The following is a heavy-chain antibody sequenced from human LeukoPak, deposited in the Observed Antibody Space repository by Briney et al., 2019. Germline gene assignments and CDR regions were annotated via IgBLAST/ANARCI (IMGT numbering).Heavy chain of an antibody. V-gene: IGHV4-34*01. D-gene: IGHD3-9*01. J-gene: IGHJ4*02. CDR3: ARPHPGDDVLTGYSN. Sequence: SETLSLTCAVYGGSFSGYYWSWIRQPPGKGLEWIGEINHSGSTNYNPSLKSRVTISVDTSKNRFSLKLSSVTAADTAVYYCARPHPGDDVLTGYSNWGQGTLVTASS. CDR2: INHSGST. CDR1: GGSFSGYY.